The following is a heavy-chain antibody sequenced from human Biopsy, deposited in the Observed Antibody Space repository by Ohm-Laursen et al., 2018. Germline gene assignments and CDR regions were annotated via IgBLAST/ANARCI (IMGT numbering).Heavy chain of an antibody. CDR1: GGSLSLSY. D-gene: IGHD2-2*01. J-gene: IGHJ5*02. CDR3: ARRPYTRDNWFDP. CDR2: IYSSGGT. V-gene: IGHV4-4*08. Sequence: SDTLSLTCNVSGGSLSLSYWSWIRQPPGKGLEWIGYIYSSGGTDYNPSLKSRVTVSLDTSKNQFSLTLTPVTVADTAIYYCARRPYTRDNWFDPWGQGTLVTVSS.